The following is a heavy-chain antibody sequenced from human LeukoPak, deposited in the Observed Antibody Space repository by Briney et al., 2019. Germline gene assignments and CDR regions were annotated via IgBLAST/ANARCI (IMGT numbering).Heavy chain of an antibody. D-gene: IGHD2-21*02. CDR1: GFTFSDYY. CDR3: AREVVVTAWDYYYYGMDV. J-gene: IGHJ6*02. V-gene: IGHV3-11*01. CDR2: ISSSGSTI. Sequence: GGSLRLSCAASGFTFSDYYMSWLRQAPGKGLEWVSYISSSGSTIYYADSVKGRFTISRDNAKNSLYLQMNSLRAEDTAVYYCAREVVVTAWDYYYYGMDVWGQGTMVTVSS.